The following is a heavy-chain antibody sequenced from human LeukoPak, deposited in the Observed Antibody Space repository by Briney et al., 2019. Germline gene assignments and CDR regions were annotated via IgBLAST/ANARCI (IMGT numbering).Heavy chain of an antibody. CDR2: IYPGDSDT. Sequence: GEALKISCKGSGYSFTSFWIGWVRQMPGKGLEWMGVIYPGDSDTRYSPSFQGQVTISADKSINTAYLQWSSLKASDTAMYYCATALFSSTWYAGSDYWGQGTLVTVSS. V-gene: IGHV5-51*01. CDR3: ATALFSSTWYAGSDY. D-gene: IGHD6-13*01. J-gene: IGHJ4*02. CDR1: GYSFTSFW.